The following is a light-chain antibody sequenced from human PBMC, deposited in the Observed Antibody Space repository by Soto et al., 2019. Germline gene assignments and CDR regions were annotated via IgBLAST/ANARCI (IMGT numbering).Light chain of an antibody. Sequence: EIVLTQSPGTLSLSPGERATLSCRASQSFSSTYLAWYQQKPGQAPRLLIYGASNRATGIPDRFSGSGSGTGFTLTISRLEPEDFAVYYCQQYGSSPPWTFGQGTKVEIK. CDR3: QQYGSSPPWT. V-gene: IGKV3-20*01. CDR2: GAS. J-gene: IGKJ1*01. CDR1: QSFSSTY.